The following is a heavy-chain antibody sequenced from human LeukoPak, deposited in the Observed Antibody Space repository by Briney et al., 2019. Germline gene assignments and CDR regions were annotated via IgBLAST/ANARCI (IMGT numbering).Heavy chain of an antibody. Sequence: PGGSLRLSCAASGITFSSYWMHWVRQAPGKGLVWVSRINSDGRSTSYADSVKGRFTISRDNAKSTLHLQMNSLRAEDTAVYYCARAYTGAFYYWGQGTLVTVSS. CDR2: INSDGRST. CDR1: GITFSSYW. J-gene: IGHJ4*02. CDR3: ARAYTGAFYY. D-gene: IGHD2-8*02. V-gene: IGHV3-74*01.